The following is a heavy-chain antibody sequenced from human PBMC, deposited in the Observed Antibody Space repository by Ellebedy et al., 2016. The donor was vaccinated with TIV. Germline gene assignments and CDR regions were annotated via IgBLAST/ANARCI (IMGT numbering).Heavy chain of an antibody. D-gene: IGHD3-3*01. J-gene: IGHJ2*01. CDR3: ARAFWSGSDWYFDL. Sequence: MPSETLSLTCTVSGGSISSYYWSWIRQPAGKGLEWIGRIYTSGSTNYNPSLKSRVTMSVDTSKNQFSLKLSSVTAADTAVYYCARAFWSGSDWYFDLWGRGTLVTVSS. CDR1: GGSISSYY. V-gene: IGHV4-4*07. CDR2: IYTSGST.